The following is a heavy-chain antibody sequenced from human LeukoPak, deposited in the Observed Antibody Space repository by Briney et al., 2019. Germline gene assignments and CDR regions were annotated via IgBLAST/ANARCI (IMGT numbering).Heavy chain of an antibody. J-gene: IGHJ4*02. Sequence: PGGSLRLSCAASGFTFSSYGMHWVRQAPGKGLEWVAVISYDGSNKYYADSVKGRFTISRDNSKNTLYLQMNSLRAEDMAVYYCAKDVGYCSGGSSWCYFDYWGQGTLVTVSS. D-gene: IGHD2-15*01. CDR1: GFTFSSYG. CDR2: ISYDGSNK. V-gene: IGHV3-30*18. CDR3: AKDVGYCSGGSSWCYFDY.